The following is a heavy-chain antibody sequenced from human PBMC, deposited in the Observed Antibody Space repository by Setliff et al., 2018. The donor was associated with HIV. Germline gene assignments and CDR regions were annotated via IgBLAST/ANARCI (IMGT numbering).Heavy chain of an antibody. D-gene: IGHD3-9*01. V-gene: IGHV4-34*01. CDR1: GGSLSGYH. CDR3: AAPRGMSTILVY. CDR2: INHSGST. Sequence: SETLSLTCAVYGGSLSGYHWSWIRQSPGKGLEWIGEINHSGSTNYNPSLKSRVIISIDTSKKQFPLKLTSVTAADTATYYCAAPRGMSTILVYWGQGSLVTVSS. J-gene: IGHJ4*02.